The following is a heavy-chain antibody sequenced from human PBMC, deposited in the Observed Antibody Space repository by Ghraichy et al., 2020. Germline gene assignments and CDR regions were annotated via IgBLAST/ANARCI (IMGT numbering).Heavy chain of an antibody. CDR3: ARELGLRYFDY. D-gene: IGHD4-17*01. CDR2: IYYSGST. CDR1: GGSISSGDYY. V-gene: IGHV4-30-4*01. J-gene: IGHJ4*02. Sequence: SETLSLTCTVSGGSISSGDYYWSWIRQPPGKGLEWIGYIYYSGSTYYNPSLKSRVTISVDTSKNQFSLKLSSVTAADTAVYYCARELGLRYFDYWGQGTRVTVSS.